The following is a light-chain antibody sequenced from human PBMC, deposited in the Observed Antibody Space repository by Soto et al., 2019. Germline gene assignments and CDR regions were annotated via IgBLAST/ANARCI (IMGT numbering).Light chain of an antibody. J-gene: IGKJ2*01. CDR3: QQYNSYPYT. CDR2: KAS. Sequence: DIPMTQSPSTLSASVGDRVTITCRASQSISGWLAWYQQKPGKAPKLLIYKASTLESAVPSRFIGSGSVTEFTLTLCSLQPDDFSTYYSQQYNSYPYTFGQGTKLEIK. CDR1: QSISGW. V-gene: IGKV1-5*03.